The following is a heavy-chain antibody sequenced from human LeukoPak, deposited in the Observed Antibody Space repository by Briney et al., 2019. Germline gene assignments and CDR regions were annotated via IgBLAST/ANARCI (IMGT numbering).Heavy chain of an antibody. J-gene: IGHJ5*02. CDR3: AREGDWDCSSTSCPNWFDP. CDR2: IYYTGSP. D-gene: IGHD2-2*01. CDR1: GGSISTYY. Sequence: SETLSLTCAVSGGSISTYYWSWIRQPPGKGLEWIGYIYYTGSPRYNPSLKSRVTMSVDTSKNQFSLKLSSVTAADTAVYYCAREGDWDCSSTSCPNWFDPWGQGTLVTVSS. V-gene: IGHV4-59*12.